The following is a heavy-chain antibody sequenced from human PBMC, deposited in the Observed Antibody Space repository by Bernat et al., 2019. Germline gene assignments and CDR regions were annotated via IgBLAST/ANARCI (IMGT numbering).Heavy chain of an antibody. CDR1: GFTFSSYG. CDR3: AKDRYCSGGSCSGDPDY. Sequence: QVQLVESGGGVVQPGRSLRLSCAASGFTFSSYGMHWVRQGPGKGLEWVAVISYDGSNKYYADSVKDRFTISRDNSKNTLYLQMNSLRAEDTAVYYCAKDRYCSGGSCSGDPDYWGQGTLVTVSS. CDR2: ISYDGSNK. J-gene: IGHJ4*02. D-gene: IGHD2-15*01. V-gene: IGHV3-30*18.